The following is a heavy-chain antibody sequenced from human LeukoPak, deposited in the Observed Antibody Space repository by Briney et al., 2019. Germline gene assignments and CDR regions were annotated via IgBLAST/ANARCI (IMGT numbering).Heavy chain of an antibody. J-gene: IGHJ5*02. CDR3: ARVGSSSWYGGWFEP. Sequence: PSETLSLTCTVSGGSISSYYWSWIRQPPGKGLEXXXXIYYSGSTNYNPSLKSRVTISVDTSKNQFSLKLSSVTGADTAVYYCARVGSSSWYGGWFEPWGQGTLVTVSS. V-gene: IGHV4-59*01. CDR2: IYYSGST. CDR1: GGSISSYY. D-gene: IGHD6-13*01.